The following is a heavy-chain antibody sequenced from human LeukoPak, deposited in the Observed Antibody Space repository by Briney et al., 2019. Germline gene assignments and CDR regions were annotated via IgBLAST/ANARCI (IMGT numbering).Heavy chain of an antibody. D-gene: IGHD1-7*01. CDR1: GFTFSSYA. V-gene: IGHV3-43*02. J-gene: IGHJ2*01. CDR3: AKDDGTTAFWYFDL. Sequence: GGSLRLSCAASGFTFSSYAMSWVRQAPGKGLEWVALITGDGKTIYYADSVKGRFTISRDNSRNSLYLQMNSLRTEDTALYYCAKDDGTTAFWYFDLWGRGTLVTVSS. CDR2: ITGDGKTI.